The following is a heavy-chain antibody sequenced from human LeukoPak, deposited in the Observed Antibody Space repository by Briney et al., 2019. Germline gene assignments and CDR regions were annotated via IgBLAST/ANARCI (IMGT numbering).Heavy chain of an antibody. CDR3: AGANKGGSGTPQMDV. Sequence: NPSETLSLNCAVSGGSISSGGYSWSWIRQPPGKGLEWIGYIYHSGSTYYNPSLKSRVTISVDRSKNQFSLKLSSVTAADMAVYYCAGANKGGSGTPQMDVWGKGTTVTVSS. J-gene: IGHJ6*04. D-gene: IGHD3-10*01. V-gene: IGHV4-30-2*01. CDR1: GGSISSGGYS. CDR2: IYHSGST.